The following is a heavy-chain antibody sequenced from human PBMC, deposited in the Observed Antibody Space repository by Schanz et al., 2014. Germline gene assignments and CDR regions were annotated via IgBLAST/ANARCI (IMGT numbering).Heavy chain of an antibody. CDR2: ISNDGSIK. CDR1: GFTISSYA. V-gene: IGHV3-30-3*01. Sequence: VHLVESGGGLVKRGGSLRLSCAASGFTISSYAMHWVRQAPGKGLEWVALISNDGSIKYYADSVEGRFTISRDNAKNTLYLQMNSLRAEDTAVYYCARDSRPNYDFLTAYYSIDYWGQGTLVTVSS. CDR3: ARDSRPNYDFLTAYYSIDY. J-gene: IGHJ4*02. D-gene: IGHD3-9*01.